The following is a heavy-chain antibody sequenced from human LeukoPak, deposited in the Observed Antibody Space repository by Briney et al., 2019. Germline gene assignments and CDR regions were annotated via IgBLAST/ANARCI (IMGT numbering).Heavy chain of an antibody. CDR2: ISSSSSYI. D-gene: IGHD3-10*01. J-gene: IGHJ4*02. CDR1: GFTFSSYS. Sequence: NSGGSLRLSCAASGFTFSSYSMNWVRQAPGKGLEWVSSISSSSSYIYYADSVKGRFTISRDNSRNIMNLQTDSLRPEDTAVYYCARGRYYGSGSYNGPLDYWGQGTLVTVSS. CDR3: ARGRYYGSGSYNGPLDY. V-gene: IGHV3-21*01.